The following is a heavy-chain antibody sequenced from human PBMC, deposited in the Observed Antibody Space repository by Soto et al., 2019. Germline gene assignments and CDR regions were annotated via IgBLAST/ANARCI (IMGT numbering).Heavy chain of an antibody. J-gene: IGHJ4*02. CDR1: GGTFSNYV. D-gene: IGHD4-17*01. CDR3: ARRLTTSVTAMGY. CDR2: ISDDGINK. V-gene: IGHV3-30-3*01. Sequence: QVQLVQSGAEVKKPGSSVKVSCKASGGTFSNYVVNWVRQAPGKGLEWVAVISDDGINKYTADSVKGRFIISRDNSKNTVFLQMSSLGPEDTAVYYCARRLTTSVTAMGYWGQGTLVTVSS.